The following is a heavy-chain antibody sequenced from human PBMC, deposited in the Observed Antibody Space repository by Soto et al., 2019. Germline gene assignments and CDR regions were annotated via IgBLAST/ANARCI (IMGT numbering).Heavy chain of an antibody. CDR3: ARALGHSSSWYGDS. CDR2: IEPNGSDK. V-gene: IGHV3-7*01. D-gene: IGHD6-13*01. Sequence: GSLRLSCAGSGFSFSHYWMAWVRQAPGKGLEWVANIEPNGSDKFYVDSLRGRFTISRDNAKNSLYLQMNGLRAEDTAVYYCARALGHSSSWYGDSWGQGTPVTVSS. J-gene: IGHJ4*02. CDR1: GFSFSHYW.